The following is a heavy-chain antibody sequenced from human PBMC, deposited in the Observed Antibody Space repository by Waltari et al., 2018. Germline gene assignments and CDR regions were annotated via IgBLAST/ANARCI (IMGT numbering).Heavy chain of an antibody. Sequence: QVQLQESGPGLLKPSETLSLTCAVSGGSIIGPNWWNWVRQSPGEGLEWIGEFFHTGSINYNPSLNSRATILFDNSNNQVHLRLSFVTAADTAIYFCARHTAEPRMRGFDYWGPGTLVIVSS. J-gene: IGHJ4*02. CDR3: ARHTAEPRMRGFDY. D-gene: IGHD5-18*01. V-gene: IGHV4-4*02. CDR1: GGSIIGPNW. CDR2: FFHTGSI.